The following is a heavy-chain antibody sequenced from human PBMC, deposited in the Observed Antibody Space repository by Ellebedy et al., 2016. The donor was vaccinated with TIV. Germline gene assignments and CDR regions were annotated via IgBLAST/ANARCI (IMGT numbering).Heavy chain of an antibody. D-gene: IGHD1-26*01. CDR2: IYYSGST. CDR3: ARDGVGAPRHAFDI. CDR1: GGSISSYY. V-gene: IGHV4-59*01. J-gene: IGHJ3*02. Sequence: SETLSLXXTVSGGSISSYYWSWIRQPPGKGLEWIGYIYYSGSTNYNPSLKSRVTISVDTSKNQFSLKLSSVTAADTAVYYCARDGVGAPRHAFDIWGLGTMVTVSS.